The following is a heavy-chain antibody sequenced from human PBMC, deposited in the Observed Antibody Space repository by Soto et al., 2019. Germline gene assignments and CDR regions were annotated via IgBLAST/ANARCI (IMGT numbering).Heavy chain of an antibody. CDR1: GGTFSSYA. D-gene: IGHD6-13*01. V-gene: IGHV1-69*13. J-gene: IGHJ5*02. CDR3: ARGGEYSSSWDAVYNWFDP. Sequence: ASVKVSCKASGGTFSSYAISWVRQAPGQGLEWMGGIIPIFGTANYAQKFQGRVTITADESTSTAYMELSSLRSEDTAVYYCARGGEYSSSWDAVYNWFDPWGQGTLVTVSS. CDR2: IIPIFGTA.